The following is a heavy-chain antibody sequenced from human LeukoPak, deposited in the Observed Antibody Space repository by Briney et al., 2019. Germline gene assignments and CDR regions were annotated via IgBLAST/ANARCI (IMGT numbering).Heavy chain of an antibody. CDR2: IFGDDNT. CDR3: AKSGRGSSTDYLDY. V-gene: IGHV3-53*04. D-gene: IGHD2-2*01. J-gene: IGHJ4*02. Sequence: PGGSLRLSCAASGFTFSSYSMNWVRQAPGKGLEWVSLIFGDDNTRYADPVKGRFTISRHNSKNTVYLQMNSLRPDDTAVYYCAKSGRGSSTDYLDYWGQGTLVTVSS. CDR1: GFTFSSYS.